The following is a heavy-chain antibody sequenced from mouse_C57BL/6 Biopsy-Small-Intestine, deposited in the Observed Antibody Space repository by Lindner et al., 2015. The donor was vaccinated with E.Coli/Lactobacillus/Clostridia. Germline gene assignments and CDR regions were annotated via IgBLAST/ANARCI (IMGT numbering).Heavy chain of an antibody. CDR3: ATGVHKTYKLDAFDI. CDR1: GHIFSQAT. J-gene: IGHJ1*01. Sequence: SVKVSCKVSGHIFSQATIHWVRQAPGKGLEWMGSFDPEDGETIYAQRFEGRVTMTEDTSTYTAHMELSSLKSEDTAIYYCATGVHKTYKLDAFDIWGQGTMVAVSS. CDR2: FDPEDGET. V-gene: IGHV1S127*01. D-gene: IGHD5-1*01.